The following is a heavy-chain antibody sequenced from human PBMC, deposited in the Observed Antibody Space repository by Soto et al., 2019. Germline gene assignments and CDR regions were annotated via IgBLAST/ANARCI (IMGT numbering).Heavy chain of an antibody. V-gene: IGHV4-59*12. D-gene: IGHD2-8*02. J-gene: IGHJ6*02. CDR2: IYYSGST. CDR3: ARGGVVYASDYYYGMDV. CDR1: GGSISSYY. Sequence: SETLSLTCTVSGGSISSYYWSWIRQPPGKGLEWIGYIYYSGSTNYNPSLKSRVTISVDTSKNQFSLKLSSVTAADTAVYYCARGGVVYASDYYYGMDVWGQGTTVTVSS.